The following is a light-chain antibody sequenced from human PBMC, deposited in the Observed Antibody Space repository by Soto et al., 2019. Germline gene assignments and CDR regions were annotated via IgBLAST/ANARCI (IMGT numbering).Light chain of an antibody. CDR1: SSDVGDYNY. V-gene: IGLV2-11*01. Sequence: QSALTQPRSVSGSPGQSVTISCTGTSSDVGDYNYVSWYQQHPGKAPKLMIYDVSKRPSGVPDRFSGSKSGNTASLTISGLQADDEADYYCCSYAGSDTLIFGGGTKLTVL. CDR3: CSYAGSDTLI. CDR2: DVS. J-gene: IGLJ2*01.